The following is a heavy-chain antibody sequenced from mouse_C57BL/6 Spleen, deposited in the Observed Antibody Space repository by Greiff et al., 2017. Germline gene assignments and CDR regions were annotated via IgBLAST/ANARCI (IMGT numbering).Heavy chain of an antibody. J-gene: IGHJ3*01. CDR2: INYDGSST. V-gene: IGHV5-16*01. CDR3: ARSDYYDYDGAWFAY. Sequence: EVKLVESEGGLVQPGSSMKLSCTASGFTFSDYYMAWVRQVPEKGLEWVANINYDGSSTYYLDSLKSRFIISRDNAKNILYLQMSSLKSEDTATYYCARSDYYDYDGAWFAYWGQGTLVTVSA. CDR1: GFTFSDYY. D-gene: IGHD2-4*01.